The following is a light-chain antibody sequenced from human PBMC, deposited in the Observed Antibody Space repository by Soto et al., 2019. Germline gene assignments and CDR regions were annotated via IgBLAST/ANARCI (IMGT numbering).Light chain of an antibody. Sequence: QSVLTQPPSASGTPGQRVIISCSGSSSNIGSNTVNWYQQLPGTAPKLLIYSNNQRPSGVPDRFSGSKSGTSASLAISGLQSEDEADYYCAAWDDSLNAWVFGGGTQLTVL. CDR2: SNN. CDR1: SSNIGSNT. J-gene: IGLJ3*02. V-gene: IGLV1-44*01. CDR3: AAWDDSLNAWV.